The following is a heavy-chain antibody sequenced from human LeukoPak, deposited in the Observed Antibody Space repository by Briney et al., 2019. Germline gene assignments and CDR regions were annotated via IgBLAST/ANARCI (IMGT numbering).Heavy chain of an antibody. V-gene: IGHV1-3*04. CDR1: GYTFSDYA. D-gene: IGHD3-16*02. Sequence: GASVKVSCKASGYTFSDYAFHWVRRAPRQRLEWMGWIDTDNGNTKYSQNFQGRVTLIRDTSATTAYMELSSLRSEDTAVYYCARDRRGGGELSPPDYWGQGTLVTVSS. J-gene: IGHJ4*02. CDR2: IDTDNGNT. CDR3: ARDRRGGGELSPPDY.